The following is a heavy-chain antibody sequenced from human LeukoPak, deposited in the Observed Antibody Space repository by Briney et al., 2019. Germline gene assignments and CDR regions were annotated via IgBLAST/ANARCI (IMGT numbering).Heavy chain of an antibody. CDR2: IYYSGST. J-gene: IGHJ3*02. CDR1: GGSISSSSYY. CDR3: ARHLVVTATVGFDI. Sequence: SETLSLTCTVSGGSISSSSYYWGWIRQPPGKGLEWIGSIYYSGSTYYNPSLKSRVTISVDTSKNQFSLKLSSVTAADTAVYYCARHLVVTATVGFDIWGQGTMVTVSS. D-gene: IGHD2-21*02. V-gene: IGHV4-39*01.